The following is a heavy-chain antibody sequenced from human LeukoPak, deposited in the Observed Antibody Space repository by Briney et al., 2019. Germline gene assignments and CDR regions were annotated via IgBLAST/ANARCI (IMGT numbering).Heavy chain of an antibody. CDR2: ISSSGNAI. J-gene: IGHJ4*02. Sequence: GGSLRLSCAASGFTFSDYYMSWIRQAPGKGLEWVSSISSSGNAIYNADSMKGRFTISRDNAKNSLYLHINSLRAEDTAVYYCARGPARYFDYWGQGTLVTVSS. CDR1: GFTFSDYY. CDR3: ARGPARYFDY. V-gene: IGHV3-11*04.